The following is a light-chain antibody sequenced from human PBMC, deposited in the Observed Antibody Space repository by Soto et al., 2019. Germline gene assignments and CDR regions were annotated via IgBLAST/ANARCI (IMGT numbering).Light chain of an antibody. CDR1: QSISNY. CDR3: QQSYSPLSYA. CDR2: AAS. V-gene: IGKV1-39*01. J-gene: IGKJ2*01. Sequence: DIPLTQSPSSLSASVGDRVTITCRASQSISNYLNWDQQKPGKAPRLLIYAASSLQGGVPSRFSRDQSGTDFTLPMSSLQAEDFATYFCQQSYSPLSYAFGQGTKLQIK.